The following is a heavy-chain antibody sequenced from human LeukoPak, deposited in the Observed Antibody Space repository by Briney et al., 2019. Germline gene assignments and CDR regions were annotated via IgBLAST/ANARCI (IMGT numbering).Heavy chain of an antibody. J-gene: IGHJ5*02. V-gene: IGHV4-38-2*02. Sequence: SETLSLTCTVSGYSISSGYYWGWIRQPPGKGLEWIGSIYHSGSTYYNPSLKSRVTISVDTPKNQFSLKLSSVAAADTAVYYCARAAGTTIFGVVIIGRAWFDPWGQGTLVTVSS. CDR3: ARAAGTTIFGVVIIGRAWFDP. CDR2: IYHSGST. CDR1: GYSISSGYY. D-gene: IGHD3-3*01.